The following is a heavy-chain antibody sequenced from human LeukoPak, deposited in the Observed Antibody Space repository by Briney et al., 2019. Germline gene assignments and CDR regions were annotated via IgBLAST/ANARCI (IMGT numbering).Heavy chain of an antibody. D-gene: IGHD2-15*01. J-gene: IGHJ3*02. CDR2: ISSSSSYI. CDR3: ARELMVVAATSNDAFDI. CDR1: GFTFSSYS. V-gene: IGHV3-21*01. Sequence: KAGGSLRLSCAASGFTFSSYSMNWVRQAPGKGLEWVSSISSSSSYIYYADSVKGRFTISRDNAKNSLYLQMNSLRAEDTAVYYCARELMVVAATSNDAFDIWGQGTMVTVSS.